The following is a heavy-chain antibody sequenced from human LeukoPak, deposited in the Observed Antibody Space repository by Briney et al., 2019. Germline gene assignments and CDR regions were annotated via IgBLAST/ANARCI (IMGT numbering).Heavy chain of an antibody. CDR2: IYETGST. V-gene: IGHV4-38-2*01. CDR1: GFTFSDHH. D-gene: IGHD1-20*01. CDR3: ARRITGTTSDSFDY. J-gene: IGHJ4*02. Sequence: SGGSLRLSCAASGFTFSDHHMDWIRQPPGRGLEWIGNIYETGSTYYNPSLKSRVIISVDTSNNQFSLKLTSVTAADTAVYYCARRITGTTSDSFDYWGQGTQVTVSS.